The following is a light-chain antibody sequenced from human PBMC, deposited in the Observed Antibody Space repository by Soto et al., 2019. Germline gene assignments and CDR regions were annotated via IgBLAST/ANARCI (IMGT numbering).Light chain of an antibody. CDR2: GAS. CDR1: QSISSW. V-gene: IGKV1-5*01. J-gene: IGKJ1*01. CDR3: QQYHTYPGT. Sequence: DIQRTQSPSTLSASIGDRVTITCRASQSISSWLVWYQQKSGKAPKLLIYGASILESGVPSRFSGSGSGTEFTLTIGSLQPDDFATYYCQQYHTYPGTFGQGTKVEV.